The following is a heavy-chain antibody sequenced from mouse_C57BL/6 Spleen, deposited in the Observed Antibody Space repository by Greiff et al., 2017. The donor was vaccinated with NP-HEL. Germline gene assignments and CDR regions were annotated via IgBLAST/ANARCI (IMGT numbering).Heavy chain of an antibody. D-gene: IGHD1-1*01. Sequence: VQLQQPGAELVKPGASVKLSCTASGYTFTSYWMHWVKQRPGQGLEWIGMIHPNRGSTTYTEKFKSKATLTVDKSSSTPYMQLSSRTSEDSAVDYGARKIYYGSSLWYFDVWGTGTTVTVSS. J-gene: IGHJ1*03. CDR2: IHPNRGST. V-gene: IGHV1-64*01. CDR1: GYTFTSYW. CDR3: ARKIYYGSSLWYFDV.